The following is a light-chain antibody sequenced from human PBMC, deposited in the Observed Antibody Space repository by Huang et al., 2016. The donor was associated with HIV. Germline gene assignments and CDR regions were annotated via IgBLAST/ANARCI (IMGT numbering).Light chain of an antibody. CDR2: GAS. Sequence: DIQMTQSPSSLSASVGDRVTITCQASQDIRNYLNWYQQKPGKAPTLLIYGASNLEKGVPSRFNGSGSGTDFTFTISSLQSEDIATYYCQQYDNLYTFGQGTKLEIK. CDR3: QQYDNLYT. V-gene: IGKV1-33*01. J-gene: IGKJ2*01. CDR1: QDIRNY.